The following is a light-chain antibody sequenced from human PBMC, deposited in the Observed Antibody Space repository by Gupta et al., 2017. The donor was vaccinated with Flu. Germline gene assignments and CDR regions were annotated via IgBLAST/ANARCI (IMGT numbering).Light chain of an antibody. CDR2: EVT. CDR1: SSDVGGYNH. Sequence: SALTQPASVSGSPGQSITISCTGTSSDVGGYNHVTWYQQHPGKAPRLMIFEVTSRPSGIASRFSGSKSGNTASLTISVLKEEDDADYYCCSDTRSDTYVFGTGTKFTVL. V-gene: IGLV2-14*01. CDR3: CSDTRSDTYV. J-gene: IGLJ1*01.